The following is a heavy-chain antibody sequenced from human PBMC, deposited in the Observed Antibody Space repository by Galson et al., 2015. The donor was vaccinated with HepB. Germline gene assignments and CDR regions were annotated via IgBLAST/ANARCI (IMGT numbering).Heavy chain of an antibody. J-gene: IGHJ3*02. CDR2: FDPDDGET. D-gene: IGHD3-3*01. V-gene: IGHV1-24*01. CDR3: ATVAAPTRRRFLASAPFDI. Sequence: SVKVSCKASGFTLTDLSMHWVRQAPGKGLEWVGGFDPDDGETIYAQKFQGRVTMTEDTSTDTAYMELSSLRSEDTAVYYCATVAAPTRRRFLASAPFDIWGQGTMVTVSS. CDR1: GFTLTDLS.